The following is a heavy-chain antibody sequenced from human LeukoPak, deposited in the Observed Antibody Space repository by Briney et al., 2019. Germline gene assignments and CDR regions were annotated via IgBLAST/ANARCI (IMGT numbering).Heavy chain of an antibody. Sequence: SETLSLTCTVSGGSLSSSSYYWGWIRQPPGKGLEWIGSIYYSGSTYNNPSLKSRVTISVDTSKNQFSLKLSSVTAADTAVYYCASSPEGGYCSSTSCYGAFDIWGQGTMVTVSS. CDR2: IYYSGST. J-gene: IGHJ3*02. D-gene: IGHD2-2*01. CDR1: GGSLSSSSYY. V-gene: IGHV4-39*01. CDR3: ASSPEGGYCSSTSCYGAFDI.